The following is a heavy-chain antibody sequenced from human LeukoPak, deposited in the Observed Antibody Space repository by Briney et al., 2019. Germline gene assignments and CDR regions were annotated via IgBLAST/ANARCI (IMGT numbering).Heavy chain of an antibody. Sequence: GGSLRLSCAASGFIFSSFSMSWVRQAPGKGLERVAYIDGPSSAIYYADSVKGRFTISRDNAKYSVYLQMNSLRAEDTAVYYCTTYGRNGYKGYFWGQGAPVTVSS. V-gene: IGHV3-48*04. CDR3: TTYGRNGYKGYF. J-gene: IGHJ4*02. CDR2: IDGPSSAI. D-gene: IGHD5-24*01. CDR1: GFIFSSFS.